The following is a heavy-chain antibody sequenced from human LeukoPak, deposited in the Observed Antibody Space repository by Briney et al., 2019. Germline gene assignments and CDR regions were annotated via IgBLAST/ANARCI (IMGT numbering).Heavy chain of an antibody. J-gene: IGHJ6*03. V-gene: IGHV3-15*01. CDR3: ARNIGFGVYYYYMDV. Sequence: GGSLRLSCAASGFTFTNAWMSWVRQAPGKGLEWVGRIKSKTDGGTTDYAAPVKGRFTISRDDAKNSLYLQMNSLRAEDTAVYYCARNIGFGVYYYYMDVWGKGTTVTVSS. CDR2: IKSKTDGGTT. D-gene: IGHD3-10*01. CDR1: GFTFTNAW.